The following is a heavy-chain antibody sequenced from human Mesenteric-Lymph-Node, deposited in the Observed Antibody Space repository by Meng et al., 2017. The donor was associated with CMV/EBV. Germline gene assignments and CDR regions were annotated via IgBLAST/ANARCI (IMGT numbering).Heavy chain of an antibody. V-gene: IGHV4-39*07. CDR2: IYLSGST. Sequence: SETLSLTCTVSGGSISSDDYYWSWIRQFPGKGLEWIGSIYLSGSTYYNPSLKSRLTISVDTSKNQLSLKLNSVTAADTAVYYCARLGYCSSAGCLMNYYYYGMDVWGQGTTVTVSS. J-gene: IGHJ6*02. CDR1: GGSISSDDYY. D-gene: IGHD2-2*01. CDR3: ARLGYCSSAGCLMNYYYYGMDV.